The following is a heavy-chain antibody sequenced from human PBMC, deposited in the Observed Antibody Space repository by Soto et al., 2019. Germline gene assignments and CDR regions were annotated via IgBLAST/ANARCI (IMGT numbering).Heavy chain of an antibody. CDR1: GGTFSNDA. D-gene: IGHD6-6*01. CDR2: IIPIYGTT. CDR3: ARDGMGTLVGGMDV. J-gene: IGHJ6*02. Sequence: QVQLVQSGAEVKNYGSSVKVSCKTSGGTFSNDAISWVRQAPGQGLEWMGGIIPIYGTTHYAQKFQDRVKLTADESTGTAYMELSSLRSEDTGVYYCARDGMGTLVGGMDVWGQGTTVTVSS. V-gene: IGHV1-69*01.